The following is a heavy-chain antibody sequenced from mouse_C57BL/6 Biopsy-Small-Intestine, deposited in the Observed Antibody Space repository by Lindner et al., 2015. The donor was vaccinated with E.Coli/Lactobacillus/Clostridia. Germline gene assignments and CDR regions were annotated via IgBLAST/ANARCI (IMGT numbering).Heavy chain of an antibody. D-gene: IGHD4-1*01. Sequence: VQLQESGAELVMPGASVKLSCKASGYTFTSYWMHWMKQRPGQGLEWIGEIDPSDSSTNYNQNFKGKATLTVDKSSSTAYMQLSSLTSEDSAVYCCARKGDWDSFAYWGQGTLVTVSA. V-gene: IGHV1-69*01. CDR1: GYTFTSYW. CDR3: ARKGDWDSFAY. J-gene: IGHJ3*01. CDR2: IDPSDSST.